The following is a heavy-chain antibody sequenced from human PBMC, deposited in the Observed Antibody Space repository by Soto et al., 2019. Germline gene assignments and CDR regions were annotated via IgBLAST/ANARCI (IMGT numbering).Heavy chain of an antibody. D-gene: IGHD2-21*01. CDR2: IYYSVNT. V-gene: IGHV4-30-4*02. CDR3: PSYSLYGMDV. CDR1: GGSISRRNNS. Sequence: PSDTLSLTCSVSGGSISRRNNSWRWIRQPPRKGLDWIGNIYYSVNTYYNPSLKSRLIISIDTSKNQFSLKVGSVTAAHTAVYYCPSYSLYGMDVWGQGSTVT. J-gene: IGHJ6*02.